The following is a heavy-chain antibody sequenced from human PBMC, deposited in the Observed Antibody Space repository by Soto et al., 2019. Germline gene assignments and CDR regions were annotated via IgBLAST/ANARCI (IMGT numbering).Heavy chain of an antibody. CDR3: ARDTFGGAYDFWH. J-gene: IGHJ4*02. CDR1: GFSVSNLY. CDR2: ISSGDST. D-gene: IGHD3-3*01. V-gene: IGHV3-66*01. Sequence: EVQLVESGGGLVQPGGSLRLSCAASGFSVSNLYMTWVRQAPGKGLEWVSVISSGDSTYYADSVKGRFTISRYNSKNTLYVEMNSLRAGDTAVYYCARDTFGGAYDFWHGGQGTLVTVSS.